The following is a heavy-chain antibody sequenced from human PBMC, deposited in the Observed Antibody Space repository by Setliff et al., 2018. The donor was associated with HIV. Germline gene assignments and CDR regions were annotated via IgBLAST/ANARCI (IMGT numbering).Heavy chain of an antibody. Sequence: PSETLSLTCAVYGGSLSGFYWTFIRQSPGKGLEWIGEVTHSGSTTYDPSLKSRITISVGTSKNQFSLKLTSVTAADMGVYYCARGRKKTLAVSGTRYFDFWGQGTLVTVSS. CDR2: VTHSGST. CDR1: GGSLSGFY. J-gene: IGHJ4*02. CDR3: ARGRKKTLAVSGTRYFDF. V-gene: IGHV4-34*01. D-gene: IGHD6-19*01.